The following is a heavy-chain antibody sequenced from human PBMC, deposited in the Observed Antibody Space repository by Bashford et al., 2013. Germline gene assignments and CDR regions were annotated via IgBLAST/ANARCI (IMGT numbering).Heavy chain of an antibody. CDR1: GGSITSSNW. D-gene: IGHD4-17*01. Sequence: SETLSLTCSVSGGSITSSNWWTWGPPRPPEVGLEWVGEIYHGGNTNYNPSLKSRVTISVDKSKNQFFLKLSSVTAADTAVYYCARDRFWGDYGDYYYYGMDVWGQGTTVTVSS. CDR3: ARDRFWGDYGDYYYYGMDV. CDR2: IYHGGNT. J-gene: IGHJ6*02. V-gene: IGHV4-4*02.